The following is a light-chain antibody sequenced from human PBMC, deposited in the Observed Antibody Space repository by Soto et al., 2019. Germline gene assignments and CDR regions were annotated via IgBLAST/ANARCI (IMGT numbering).Light chain of an antibody. CDR1: QSVSSSY. Sequence: EIVLTQSPGTLSLSPGERATLSCRASQSVSSSYLAWYQQKPGQAPRLLIYGASSRATGIPDRFSGSGSGTDFTLTISRLEPEDFAVHYCHQYGSSPFFGQGTRLEIK. V-gene: IGKV3-20*01. J-gene: IGKJ5*01. CDR2: GAS. CDR3: HQYGSSPF.